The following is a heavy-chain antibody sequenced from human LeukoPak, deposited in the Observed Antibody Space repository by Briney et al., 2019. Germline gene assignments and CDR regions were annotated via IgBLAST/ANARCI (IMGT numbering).Heavy chain of an antibody. CDR3: ARAPPKYDILTGYSHYYYYMDV. CDR1: GYTFTGYY. CDR2: SNPNSGGT. Sequence: APVKVSCKASGYTFTGYYMHWVRQAPGQGLEWMGWSNPNSGGTNYAQKFQGRVTMTRDTSISTAYMELSRLRSDDTAVYYCARAPPKYDILTGYSHYYYYMDVWGKGTTVTVSS. J-gene: IGHJ6*03. D-gene: IGHD3-9*01. V-gene: IGHV1-2*02.